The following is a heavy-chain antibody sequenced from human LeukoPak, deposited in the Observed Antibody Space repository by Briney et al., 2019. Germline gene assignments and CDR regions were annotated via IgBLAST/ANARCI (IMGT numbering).Heavy chain of an antibody. Sequence: AGSLRLSCAASGFTLNTYAMHWVRQAPGKGLEWVAIIYYDGSKKYYPDSLRGLFTISRANSRNSLYLQMNSLRDDDTALYYCARDTDEWYSCPGGYWGQGTLVIVSS. J-gene: IGHJ4*02. CDR1: GFTLNTYA. CDR2: IYYDGSKK. D-gene: IGHD1-1*01. CDR3: ARDTDEWYSCPGGY. V-gene: IGHV3-30*04.